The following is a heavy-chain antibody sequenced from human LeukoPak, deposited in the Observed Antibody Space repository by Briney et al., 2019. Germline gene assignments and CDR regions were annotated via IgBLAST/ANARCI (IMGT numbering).Heavy chain of an antibody. D-gene: IGHD4-17*01. CDR1: GYTFTGYY. V-gene: IGHV1-2*02. CDR3: ARGGTGYGES. Sequence: ASVKVSCKASGYTFTGYYMHWVRQAPGQGLEGMGWINPNSGCTNYAQKFQGRVTMNRDTSISTAYMELSRLRSDDTAVYYCARGGTGYGESWGQGTLVTVSS. CDR2: INPNSGCT. J-gene: IGHJ5*02.